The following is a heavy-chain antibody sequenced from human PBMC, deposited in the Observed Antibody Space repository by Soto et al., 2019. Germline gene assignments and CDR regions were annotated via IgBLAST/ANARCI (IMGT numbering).Heavy chain of an antibody. CDR2: ISYDGSNK. J-gene: IGHJ6*02. CDR1: GFTFSSYG. D-gene: IGHD6-13*01. V-gene: IGHV3-30*03. CDR3: ARELRYSSYYYGMDV. Sequence: PGGSLRLSCAASGFTFSSYGMHWVRQAPGKGLEWVAVISYDGSNKYYADSVKGRFTISRDNSKNTLYLQMNSLRAEDTAVYYCARELRYSSYYYGMDVWGQGTTVTVSS.